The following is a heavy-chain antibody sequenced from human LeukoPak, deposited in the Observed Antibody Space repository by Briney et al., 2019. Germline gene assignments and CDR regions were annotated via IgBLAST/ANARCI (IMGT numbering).Heavy chain of an antibody. Sequence: ASVKVSCKASGYTFTGYYMHWVRQAPGQGLEWMGWINPNSGGTNYAQKFQGRVTMTRDTSISTAYMELSSLTYDDTAVYYCARGVLLQGRGAFDIWGQGAMVTVSS. V-gene: IGHV1-2*02. CDR1: GYTFTGYY. CDR3: ARGVLLQGRGAFDI. D-gene: IGHD2-15*01. J-gene: IGHJ3*02. CDR2: INPNSGGT.